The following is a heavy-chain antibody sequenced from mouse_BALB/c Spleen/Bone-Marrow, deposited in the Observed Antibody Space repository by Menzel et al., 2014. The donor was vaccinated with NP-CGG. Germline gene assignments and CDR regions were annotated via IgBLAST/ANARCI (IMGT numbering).Heavy chain of an antibody. CDR3: SRSDGAMDY. CDR2: ISTGSSTI. D-gene: IGHD2-3*01. Sequence: VQLKESGGGLVQPGVSRKLSCAASGFTFSSFGMHWVRQAPQKGLEWVAYISTGSSTIYYADTVKVRFTISRDNPKNTLLLQMTSLRSEATAMYYCSRSDGAMDYWGQGTSVTVSS. CDR1: GFTFSSFG. V-gene: IGHV5-17*02. J-gene: IGHJ4*01.